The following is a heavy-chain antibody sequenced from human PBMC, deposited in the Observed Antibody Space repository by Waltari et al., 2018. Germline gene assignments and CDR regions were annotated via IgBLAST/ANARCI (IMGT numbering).Heavy chain of an antibody. CDR2: ITASGHIT. CDR1: GFTFTRYP. J-gene: IGHJ4*02. V-gene: IGHV3-23*04. Sequence: EVQLVDSGGDLTQPGGSLRLSCVASGFTFTRYPMSWVRQVPGKGLECVSSITASGHITYYADSVKGRFSISRDNSKNTVYLQMDSLRAEDTAVYHCAKGEATGWYRCFDYWGQGTQVTVSS. CDR3: AKGEATGWYRCFDY. D-gene: IGHD6-19*01.